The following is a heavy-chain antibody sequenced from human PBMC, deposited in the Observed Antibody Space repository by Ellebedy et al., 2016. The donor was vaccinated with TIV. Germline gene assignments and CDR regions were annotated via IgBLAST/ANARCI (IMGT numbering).Heavy chain of an antibody. CDR2: IYHTGST. CDR3: AVQVVAATPGRLDS. D-gene: IGHD2-15*01. Sequence: MPSETLSLTCAVSGGSISIGGHYWNWIRQLPGKGLEWIGYIYHTGSTYYSPSLRRRLTMSVDTSKNQFPLRLSSVTAADTAVYYCAVQVVAATPGRLDSWGQGTLVTVSS. CDR1: GGSISIGGHY. V-gene: IGHV4-31*11. J-gene: IGHJ4*02.